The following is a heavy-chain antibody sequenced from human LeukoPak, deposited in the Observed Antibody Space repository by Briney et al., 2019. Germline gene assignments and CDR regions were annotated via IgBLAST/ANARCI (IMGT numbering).Heavy chain of an antibody. V-gene: IGHV4-34*01. CDR3: ARDQGNVLLWFGETHIENWFDP. D-gene: IGHD3-10*01. CDR1: GGSFSGYY. Sequence: SETLSLTCAVYGGSFSGYYWSWIRQPPGKGLEWIGEINHSGSTNYNPSLKSRVTISVDTSKNQFSLKLSSVTAADTAVYYCARDQGNVLLWFGETHIENWFDPWGQGTLVTVSS. CDR2: INHSGST. J-gene: IGHJ5*02.